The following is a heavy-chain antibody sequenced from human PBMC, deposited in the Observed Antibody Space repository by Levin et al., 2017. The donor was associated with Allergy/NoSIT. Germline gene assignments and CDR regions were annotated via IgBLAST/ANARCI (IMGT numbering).Heavy chain of an antibody. V-gene: IGHV3-48*01. J-gene: IGHJ4*02. CDR3: ARDSQWAFDH. CDR1: GFTFSIYS. CDR2: ISSTSAI. Sequence: TGESLKISCAASGFTFSIYSLNWFRQAPGKGLEWLSYISSTSAIYYADSVRGRFTISRDNGKNSLFLQMNSLRAEDTAVYYCARDSQWAFDHWGQGTLVTVSS. D-gene: IGHD1-26*01.